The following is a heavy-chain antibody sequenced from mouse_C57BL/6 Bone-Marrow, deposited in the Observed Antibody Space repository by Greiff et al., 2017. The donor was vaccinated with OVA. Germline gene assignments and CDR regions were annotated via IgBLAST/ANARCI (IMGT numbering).Heavy chain of an antibody. CDR1: GYTFTDYE. D-gene: IGHD2-5*01. CDR3: TRSYSNYYAMDY. J-gene: IGHJ4*01. V-gene: IGHV1-15*01. Sequence: VQLQQSGAELVRPGASVTLSCKASGYTFTDYEMHWVKQTPVHGLEWIGAIDPETGGTAYNQKFKGKAILTADKSSSTAYMERRSLTSEDSAVYYCTRSYSNYYAMDYWGQGTSVTVSS. CDR2: IDPETGGT.